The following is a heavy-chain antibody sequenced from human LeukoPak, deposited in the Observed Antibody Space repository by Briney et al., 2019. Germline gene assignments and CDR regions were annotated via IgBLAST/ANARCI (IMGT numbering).Heavy chain of an antibody. CDR2: ISPSSHYI. V-gene: IGHV3-21*04. CDR3: ARDRHTAMVYYYYYMDV. CDR1: GFTFSNYS. Sequence: PGGSLRLSCAGSGFTFSNYSINWVRQAPGKGLEWVSSISPSSHYIYYADSVRGRFTISRDNARNSLYLQMNSLRDEDTAVYHCARDRHTAMVYYYYYMDVWGTGTTVTVSS. D-gene: IGHD5-18*01. J-gene: IGHJ6*03.